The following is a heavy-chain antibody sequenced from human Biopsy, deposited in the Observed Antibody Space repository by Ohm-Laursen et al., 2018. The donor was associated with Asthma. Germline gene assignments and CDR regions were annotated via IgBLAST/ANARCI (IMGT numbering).Heavy chain of an antibody. D-gene: IGHD2-15*01. Sequence: GTLSLTCTVSGGSIRSHDWTWIRLPPGQGLEYIGDVSHTGSTNYNPSLKSRVTMSLDTSKNQFSLRLTSVTPADTAVYYSTRLADCSGGACYSYGWFDPWGQGTRVTVSS. CDR3: TRLADCSGGACYSYGWFDP. CDR2: VSHTGST. CDR1: GGSIRSHD. J-gene: IGHJ5*02. V-gene: IGHV4-59*11.